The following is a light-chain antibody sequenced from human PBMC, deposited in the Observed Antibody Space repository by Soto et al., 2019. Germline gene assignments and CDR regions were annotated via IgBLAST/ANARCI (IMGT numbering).Light chain of an antibody. V-gene: IGLV2-23*01. Sequence: QSALTQPASVSGSPGQSITISCTGTSSDFGSYNLVSWYQQHPGKAPKLMISEGSKRPSGVSNRFSGSKSGKTASLTISGLQAEDEADYYCCSYAGSSTYVVFGGGTKVTVL. CDR1: SSDFGSYNL. CDR2: EGS. J-gene: IGLJ2*01. CDR3: CSYAGSSTYVV.